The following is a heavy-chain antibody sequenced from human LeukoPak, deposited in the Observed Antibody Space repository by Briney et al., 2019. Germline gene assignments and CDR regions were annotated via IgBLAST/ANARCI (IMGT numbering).Heavy chain of an antibody. V-gene: IGHV3-23*01. CDR2: ISGSGGST. CDR3: AKDPTMVRRFHRLTWFDY. Sequence: PGGSLRLSCAASGFTFSSYAMSWVRQAPGKGLEWVSAISGSGGSTYYADSVKGRFTISRGNSKNTLYLQMNSLRAEDTAVYYCAKDPTMVRRFHRLTWFDYWGQGTLVTVSS. D-gene: IGHD3-10*01. CDR1: GFTFSSYA. J-gene: IGHJ4*02.